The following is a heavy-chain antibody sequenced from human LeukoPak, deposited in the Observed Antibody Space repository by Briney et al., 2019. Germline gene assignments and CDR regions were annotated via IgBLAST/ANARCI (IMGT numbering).Heavy chain of an antibody. CDR2: ISYDGNN. D-gene: IGHD1-14*01. V-gene: IGHV3-30*03. CDR3: ASDPLYISRWTNAFDI. Sequence: TLRLSCVISGYTFTPYGFHWVRQATGKALDWMAYISYDGNNKYEDSVKGRFTTSRDNSKSTLHLQMSGLRAEDTCVYYCASDPLYISRWTNAFDIWGQGATV. CDR1: GYTFTPYG. J-gene: IGHJ3*02.